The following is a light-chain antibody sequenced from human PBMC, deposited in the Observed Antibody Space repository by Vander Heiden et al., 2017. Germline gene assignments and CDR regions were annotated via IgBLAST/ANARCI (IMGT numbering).Light chain of an antibody. CDR2: GNS. J-gene: IGLJ1*01. CDR3: QSYDSSLSGFYV. CDR1: SPNIGAGYY. Sequence: QSVLTQPPTVSGGPGQRVTISCTGRSPNIGAGYYVHWYQQHPGTAPKHLIYGNSNRLSGVPDLFSGSKSGTSASLAIAGLQAEDEADYYCQSYDSSLSGFYVFGAGTKVTVL. V-gene: IGLV1-40*01.